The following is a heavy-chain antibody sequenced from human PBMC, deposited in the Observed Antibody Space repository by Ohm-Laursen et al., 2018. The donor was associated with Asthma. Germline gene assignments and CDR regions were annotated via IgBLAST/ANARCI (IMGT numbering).Heavy chain of an antibody. D-gene: IGHD5-18*01. V-gene: IGHV4-59*08. CDR3: ARAMGYSYGYGY. CDR2: IYYSGST. Sequence: SDTLSLTCTVSGGSISSYYWSWIRPPPGKGLEWIGYIYYSGSTYYNPSLKSRVTISVDTSKNQFSLKLSSVTAADTAVYYCARAMGYSYGYGYWGQGTLVTVSS. CDR1: GGSISSYY. J-gene: IGHJ4*02.